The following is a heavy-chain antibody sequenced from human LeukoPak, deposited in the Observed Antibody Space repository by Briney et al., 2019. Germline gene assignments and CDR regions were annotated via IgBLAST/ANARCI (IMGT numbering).Heavy chain of an antibody. CDR2: INPNSGGT. J-gene: IGHJ4*02. CDR3: ARGPSLRYYDILTALDY. Sequence: ASVKVSFKASRCSFISYGISWVRQAPGQGLEWMGRINPNSGGTNYAQKFQGRVTMTRDTSISTAYMELSRLRSDDTAVYYCARGPSLRYYDILTALDYWGQGTLVTVSS. D-gene: IGHD3-9*01. V-gene: IGHV1-2*06. CDR1: RCSFISYG.